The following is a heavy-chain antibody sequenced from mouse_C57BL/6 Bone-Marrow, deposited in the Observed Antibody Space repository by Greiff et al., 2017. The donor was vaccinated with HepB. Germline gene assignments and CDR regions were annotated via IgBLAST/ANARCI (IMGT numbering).Heavy chain of an antibody. CDR3: SRSGYYGSSRHWYFDV. D-gene: IGHD1-1*01. J-gene: IGHJ1*03. Sequence: VQLVESGPELVKPGASVKISCKASGYAFSSSWMNWVKQRPGKGLEWIGRIYPGDGDTNYNGKFKGKATLTADKSSSTAYMQLSSLTSEDSAVYFCSRSGYYGSSRHWYFDVWGTGTTVTVSS. CDR1: GYAFSSSW. CDR2: IYPGDGDT. V-gene: IGHV1-82*01.